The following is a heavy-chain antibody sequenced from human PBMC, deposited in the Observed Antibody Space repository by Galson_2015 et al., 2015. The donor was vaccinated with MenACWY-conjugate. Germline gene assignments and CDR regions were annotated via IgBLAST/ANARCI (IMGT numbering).Heavy chain of an antibody. CDR1: AFTFSNVY. Sequence: SLRLSCAGSAFTFSNVYMSWVRQAPGKGLEWVGRIKSQTDGGKIDYAAPVKGRFTISRDDPKNTLNLQMNSLKIEDTAVYYCTTHKPDSWGGLLFHFYMDVWGKGTTVTVSS. CDR2: IKSQTDGGKI. J-gene: IGHJ6*03. D-gene: IGHD2-21*01. CDR3: TTHKPDSWGGLLFHFYMDV. V-gene: IGHV3-15*01.